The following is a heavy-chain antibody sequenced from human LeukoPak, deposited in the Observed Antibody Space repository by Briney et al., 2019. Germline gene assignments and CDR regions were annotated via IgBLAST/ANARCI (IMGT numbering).Heavy chain of an antibody. CDR3: ARLLQYNWNYGHFDY. J-gene: IGHJ4*02. CDR1: GYTFTGYY. Sequence: ASVKVPCKASGYTFTGYYMHWVRQAPGQGLEWMGWINPNSGGTNYAQKFQGRVTMTRDTSISTAYTELSRLRSDDTAVYYCARLLQYNWNYGHFDYWGQGTLVTVSS. V-gene: IGHV1-2*02. D-gene: IGHD1-7*01. CDR2: INPNSGGT.